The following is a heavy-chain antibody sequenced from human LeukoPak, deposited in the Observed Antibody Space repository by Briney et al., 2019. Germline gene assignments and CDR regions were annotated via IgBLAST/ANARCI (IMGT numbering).Heavy chain of an antibody. V-gene: IGHV3-23*01. CDR1: GFTFSSYA. Sequence: PGGSLRLSCAASGFTFSSYAMSWVRQAPGKGLEWVSAISGSGGSTYYADSVKGRFVISRDNSKNSLYLQMNSLRAEDTAVYYCAREADSSGYSPYYFDYWGQGTLVTVSS. CDR2: ISGSGGST. D-gene: IGHD3-22*01. CDR3: AREADSSGYSPYYFDY. J-gene: IGHJ4*02.